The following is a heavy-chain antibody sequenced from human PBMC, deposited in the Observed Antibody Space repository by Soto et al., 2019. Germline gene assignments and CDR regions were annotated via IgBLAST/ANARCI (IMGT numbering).Heavy chain of an antibody. D-gene: IGHD1-1*01. CDR2: IWYNGSYK. J-gene: IGHJ4*02. CDR1: GFSFSNYG. Sequence: QVQLVESGGGVVQPGRSLRLSCLASGFSFSNYGMHWVGQAPGKGLEWVALIWYNGSYKYYANSLKGRFTIATDNSKNTVFLQMNSLRADDTALYFCASGSVGTTGTTFVNGREEYWGQGTLVTVSS. CDR3: ASGSVGTTGTTFVNGREEY. V-gene: IGHV3-33*01.